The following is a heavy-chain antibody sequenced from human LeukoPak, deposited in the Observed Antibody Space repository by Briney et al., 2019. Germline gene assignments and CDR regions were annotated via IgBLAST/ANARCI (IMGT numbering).Heavy chain of an antibody. CDR1: GYTFTSYD. CDR3: ARVPYDILTGAYYFDY. CDR2: MNPNSGNT. Sequence: ASVKVSCKASGYTFTSYDINWVRQATGQGLEWMGWMNPNSGNTGYAQKFQGRVTITRNTSISTAYMELSRLRSDDTAVYYCARVPYDILTGAYYFDYWGQGTLVTVSS. J-gene: IGHJ4*02. V-gene: IGHV1-8*03. D-gene: IGHD3-9*01.